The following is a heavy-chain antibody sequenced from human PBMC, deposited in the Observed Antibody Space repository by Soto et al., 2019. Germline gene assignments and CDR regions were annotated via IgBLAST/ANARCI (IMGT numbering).Heavy chain of an antibody. CDR3: ARDKDLEPTVWGY. Sequence: QVQLQESGPGLVKPSQTLSLTCTVSGDSMGSGGHYYNWIRLLPGKGLEWIGYIYYSGATHYNPSLRGRVSISFDTSNNQFSLRLISVTAADTALYFCARDKDLEPTVWGYWGQGTQVTVSS. D-gene: IGHD7-27*01. CDR2: IYYSGAT. V-gene: IGHV4-31*03. CDR1: GDSMGSGGHY. J-gene: IGHJ4*02.